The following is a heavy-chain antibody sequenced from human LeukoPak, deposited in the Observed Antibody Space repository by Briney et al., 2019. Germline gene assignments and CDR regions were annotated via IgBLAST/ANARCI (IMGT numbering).Heavy chain of an antibody. V-gene: IGHV1-69*01. Sequence: GASVKVSCKASGGTFSSYAISWVRQAPGQGLEWMGGIIPIFGTANYAQKFQGRVTITADGSTSTAYMELSSLRSEDTAVYYCASRGDYGARFDPWGQGTLVTVSS. CDR3: ASRGDYGARFDP. CDR1: GGTFSSYA. D-gene: IGHD4-17*01. J-gene: IGHJ5*02. CDR2: IIPIFGTA.